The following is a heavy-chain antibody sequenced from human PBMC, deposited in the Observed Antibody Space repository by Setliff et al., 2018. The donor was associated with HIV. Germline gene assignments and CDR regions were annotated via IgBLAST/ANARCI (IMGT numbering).Heavy chain of an antibody. CDR3: ARGAVSYYFDY. J-gene: IGHJ4*02. D-gene: IGHD3-16*01. CDR1: GYIFTSYA. Sequence: ASVKVSCKASGYIFTSYAISWVRQAPGQGLEWMGWISAYNGNTNYAQKFQGRFTMTTDIATSTAYMELWSLRSDDTALYYCARGAVSYYFDYWGQGTLVTVSS. V-gene: IGHV1-18*01. CDR2: ISAYNGNT.